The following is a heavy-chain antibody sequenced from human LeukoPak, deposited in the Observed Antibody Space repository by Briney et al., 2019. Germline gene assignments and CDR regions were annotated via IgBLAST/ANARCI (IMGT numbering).Heavy chain of an antibody. J-gene: IGHJ3*02. CDR3: ARSIVVVAATGDFDI. CDR2: ISAYNGNT. Sequence: GASVKVSCKASGYTFTSYGISWVRQAPGQGLEWMGWISAYNGNTNYAQKLQGRVTMTTDTSTSTAYMELRSLRSDDTAVYYCARSIVVVAATGDFDIWGQGTMVTVSS. CDR1: GYTFTSYG. V-gene: IGHV1-18*01. D-gene: IGHD2-15*01.